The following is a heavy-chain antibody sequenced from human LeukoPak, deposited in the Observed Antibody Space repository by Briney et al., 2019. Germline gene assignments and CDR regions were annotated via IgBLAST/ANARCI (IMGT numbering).Heavy chain of an antibody. J-gene: IGHJ5*02. CDR2: ISGGSGDIT. Sequence: GGSLRLSCAVSGFTFSGYTMSWVRQTPGKGLEWVSAISGGSGDITYYADSVKGRFTVSRDNSKNTLFLQLNSLGAEDTAVYYCARNLSGDYFPNGFDPWGQGTLVTVSS. CDR1: GFTFSGYT. D-gene: IGHD7-27*01. V-gene: IGHV3-23*01. CDR3: ARNLSGDYFPNGFDP.